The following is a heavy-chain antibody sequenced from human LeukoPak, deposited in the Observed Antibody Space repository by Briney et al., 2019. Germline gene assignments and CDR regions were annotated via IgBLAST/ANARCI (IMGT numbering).Heavy chain of an antibody. CDR1: GFTFSSYG. D-gene: IGHD2-2*01. V-gene: IGHV3-30*02. CDR2: IRYDGSNK. J-gene: IGHJ4*02. Sequence: PGGSLRLSCAASGFTFSSYGMHWVRQAPGKGLEWVAFIRYDGSNKYYADSVKGRFTISRDNSKNTLYLQMNSLRAEDTAVYYCARGPSWYQLLSYWGQGTLVTVSS. CDR3: ARGPSWYQLLSY.